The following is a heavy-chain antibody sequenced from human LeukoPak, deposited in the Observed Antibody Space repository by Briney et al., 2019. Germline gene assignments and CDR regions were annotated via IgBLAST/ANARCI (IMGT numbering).Heavy chain of an antibody. CDR3: AKDGGAYYYGSGSSVVFDY. D-gene: IGHD3-10*01. CDR1: GFTFSSYA. CDR2: ISSSSSYT. J-gene: IGHJ4*02. Sequence: GGSLRLSCAASGFTFSSYAMSWVRQAPGKGLEWVSYISSSSSYTYYADSVKGRFTISRDNAKNSLYLQMNSLRAEDTALYYCAKDGGAYYYGSGSSVVFDYWGQGTLVTVSS. V-gene: IGHV3-21*04.